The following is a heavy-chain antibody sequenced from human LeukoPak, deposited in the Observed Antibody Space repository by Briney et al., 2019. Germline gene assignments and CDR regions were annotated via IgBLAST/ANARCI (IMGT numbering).Heavy chain of an antibody. Sequence: GGSLRLSCAASGFTSSTYWMSWVRQAPGKGLEWVANVKQDGSEKYYVDSVKGRFTISRDNAKNSLYLQMNSLRAEDTAVYYCARNGDYDPYYYYYGMDVWGQGTTVTVSS. J-gene: IGHJ6*02. CDR2: VKQDGSEK. D-gene: IGHD4-17*01. V-gene: IGHV3-7*01. CDR3: ARNGDYDPYYYYYGMDV. CDR1: GFTSSTYW.